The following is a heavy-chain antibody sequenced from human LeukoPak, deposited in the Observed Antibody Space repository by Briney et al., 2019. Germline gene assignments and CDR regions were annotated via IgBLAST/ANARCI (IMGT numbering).Heavy chain of an antibody. D-gene: IGHD6-25*01. CDR3: AKIIAEATSY. Sequence: GGSLRLSCAASGFTFSTYGMSWVRQAPGKGLEWVSSIGPSGGTTYYADSVRGRFTISRDNSKSTLYLQMNSLRAEDTAIYYCAKIIAEATSYWGQGTLVTVSS. J-gene: IGHJ4*02. CDR2: IGPSGGTT. V-gene: IGHV3-23*01. CDR1: GFTFSTYG.